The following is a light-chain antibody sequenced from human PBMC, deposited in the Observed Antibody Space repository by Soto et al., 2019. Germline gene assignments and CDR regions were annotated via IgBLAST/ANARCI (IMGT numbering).Light chain of an antibody. V-gene: IGLV1-40*01. CDR3: QSSDSSLNV. CDR1: SSNIGAGYD. Sequence: QAVLTHPPSVSGAPGQRVPISSTGSSSNIGAGYDVHWYQQLPGTAPKLLIYGNSNRPSGVPDRFSGSKSGTSSSLAITGLQAEDEADYYCQSSDSSLNVFGTGTKVTVL. CDR2: GNS. J-gene: IGLJ1*01.